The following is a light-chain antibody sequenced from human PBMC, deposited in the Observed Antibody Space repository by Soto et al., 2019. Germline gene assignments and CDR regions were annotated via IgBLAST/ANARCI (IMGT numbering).Light chain of an antibody. CDR1: ESISIW. J-gene: IGKJ1*01. CDR2: KAS. Sequence: DIQLTQSPSTLPASVGDTVTITCRASESISIWLAWYQQKPGKAPNLLINKASSLQSEVPSRFSGSGSGTEFTLTITSLQPDDFAVYYCQQYKSSSTFGQGTKVDIK. V-gene: IGKV1-5*03. CDR3: QQYKSSST.